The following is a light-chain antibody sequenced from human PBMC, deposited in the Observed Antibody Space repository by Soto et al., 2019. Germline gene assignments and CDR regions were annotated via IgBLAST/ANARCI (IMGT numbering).Light chain of an antibody. CDR2: GVS. CDR1: QSVRSD. J-gene: IGKJ4*01. CDR3: QHYNNRPLT. V-gene: IGKV3-15*01. Sequence: EIVMTQSPATLSVSPGEGATLSCRASQSVRSDLAWYQHKPGLAPRLLIYGVSTRATGIPVRFSGSGSGREFTLSISSLQSEDSAIYYCQHYNNRPLTFGGGTKVDIK.